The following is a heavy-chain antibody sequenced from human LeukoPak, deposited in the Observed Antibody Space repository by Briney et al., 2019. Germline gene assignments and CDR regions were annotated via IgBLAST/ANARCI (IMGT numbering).Heavy chain of an antibody. CDR2: IRYDGSNK. J-gene: IGHJ4*02. D-gene: IGHD3-22*01. CDR3: AKGPITMIVVVMTYFDY. V-gene: IGHV3-30*02. Sequence: GGSLRLSCAASGFTFSSYGMHWVRQAPGKGLEWVAFIRYDGSNKYYADSVKGRFTISRDNSKNTLNLQMNSLRAEDTAVYYCAKGPITMIVVVMTYFDYWGQGTLVTVSS. CDR1: GFTFSSYG.